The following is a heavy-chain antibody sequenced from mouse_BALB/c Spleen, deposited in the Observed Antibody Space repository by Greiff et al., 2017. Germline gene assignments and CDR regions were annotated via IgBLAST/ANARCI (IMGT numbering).Heavy chain of an antibody. CDR3: ARERAFTTAFYAMDY. CDR2: IWAGGST. V-gene: IGHV2-9*02. J-gene: IGHJ4*01. D-gene: IGHD1-2*01. CDR1: GFSLTSYG. Sequence: VQVVESGPGLVAPSQSLSITCTVSGFSLTSYGVHWVRQPPGKGLEWLGVIWAGGSTNYNSALMSRLSISKDNSKSQVFLKMNSLQTDDTAMYYCARERAFTTAFYAMDYWGQGTSVTVSS.